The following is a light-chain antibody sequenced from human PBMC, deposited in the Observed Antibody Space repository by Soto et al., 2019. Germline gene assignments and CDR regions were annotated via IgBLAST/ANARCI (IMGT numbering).Light chain of an antibody. Sequence: EIVMTQSPATLSVSPGERATLSCRASQSVSSNLAWYQQKPGQAPRRLIYGASTRATGIPARFSGSGSGTEFTLTISSLQSEDFAVYYCQQYNNWPSMYTFGQGTKLEIK. CDR3: QQYNNWPSMYT. J-gene: IGKJ2*01. CDR2: GAS. CDR1: QSVSSN. V-gene: IGKV3-15*01.